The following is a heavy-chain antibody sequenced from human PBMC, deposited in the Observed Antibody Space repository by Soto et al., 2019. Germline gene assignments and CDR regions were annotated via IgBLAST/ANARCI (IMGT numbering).Heavy chain of an antibody. CDR3: AKQRDSSVYYPNTYYFDY. D-gene: IGHD3-22*01. CDR2: ISYDGSNK. V-gene: IGHV3-30*18. CDR1: GFTFSSYG. Sequence: QVQLVESGGGVVQPGRSLRLSCAASGFTFSSYGMHWVRQAPGTGLEWVAVISYDGSNKYYADSVKGRFTISRDNSKNTLHLQMNSLRAEDTAVYYCAKQRDSSVYYPNTYYFDYWGQGTLVTVSS. J-gene: IGHJ4*02.